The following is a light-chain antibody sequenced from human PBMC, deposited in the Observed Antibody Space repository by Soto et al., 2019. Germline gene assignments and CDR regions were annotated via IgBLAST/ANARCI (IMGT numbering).Light chain of an antibody. V-gene: IGLV1-40*01. CDR1: SSNIGAEYD. Sequence: QSVLTQPPSVSGAPGQRVAISCTGSSSNIGAEYDVHWYQQLPGTAPKRLIYGDNNRPSGVPDRFSGSKSGNTASLTISGLQGEDEADYYCSAYTVSRTYVFGTGTKVTVL. J-gene: IGLJ1*01. CDR3: SAYTVSRTYV. CDR2: GDN.